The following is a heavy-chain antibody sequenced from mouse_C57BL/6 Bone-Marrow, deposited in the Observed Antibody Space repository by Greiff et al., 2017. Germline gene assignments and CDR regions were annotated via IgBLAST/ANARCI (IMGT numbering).Heavy chain of an antibody. CDR1: GYTFTSYG. CDR3: ARGSSYRYYFDY. J-gene: IGHJ2*01. Sequence: QVQLKQSGAELARPGASVKLSCKASGYTFTSYGISWVKQRTGQGLEWIGEIYPRSGNIYYNEKFKGKATLTADKSSSTAYMELRSLTSEDSAVYFCARGSSYRYYFDYWGQGTTLTVSS. V-gene: IGHV1-81*01. CDR2: IYPRSGNI. D-gene: IGHD1-1*01.